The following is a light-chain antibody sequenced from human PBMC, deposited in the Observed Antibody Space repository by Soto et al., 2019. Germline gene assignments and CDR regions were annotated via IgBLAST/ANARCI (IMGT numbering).Light chain of an antibody. CDR3: QSYDSSLSGSV. J-gene: IGLJ2*01. Sequence: QSALTQPASVSGSPGQSITISCTGTSSDVGGYHYVSWFQQHPGKAPKLMIYDVTNRPSGVPDRFSGSKSGTSASLAITGLQAEDEADYYCQSYDSSLSGSVFGGGTKLTVL. V-gene: IGLV2-14*01. CDR1: SSDVGGYHY. CDR2: DVT.